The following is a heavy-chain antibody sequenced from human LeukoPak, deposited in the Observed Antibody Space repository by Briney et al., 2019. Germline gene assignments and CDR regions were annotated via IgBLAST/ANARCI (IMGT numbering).Heavy chain of an antibody. J-gene: IGHJ3*02. CDR2: ISAYNGNT. Sequence: ASVKVSCKASGYTFTSYGISWVRQAPGQGLEWMGWISAYNGNTNYAQKLQGRVTMTTDTSTSTAYMELRSLRSDDTAVYYCARDRDYVWGSYRLDAFDIWGQGTMVTVSS. CDR3: ARDRDYVWGSYRLDAFDI. V-gene: IGHV1-18*01. CDR1: GYTFTSYG. D-gene: IGHD3-16*02.